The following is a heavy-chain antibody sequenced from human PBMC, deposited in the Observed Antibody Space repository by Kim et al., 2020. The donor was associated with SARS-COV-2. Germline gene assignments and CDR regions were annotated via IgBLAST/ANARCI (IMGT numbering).Heavy chain of an antibody. CDR2: ISSNGGST. J-gene: IGHJ4*02. D-gene: IGHD6-13*01. CDR1: GFTFSNYN. V-gene: IGHV3-64*01. CDR3: ATGGITTAASKLRPPGY. Sequence: GGSLRLSCAASGFTFSNYNMYWVRQAPGKGLEYVSAISSNGGSTYYANSVKGRFTISRDNSKNTLYLQMGSLRAEDMSVYYCATGGITTAASKLRPPGYWGQVALVTVSS.